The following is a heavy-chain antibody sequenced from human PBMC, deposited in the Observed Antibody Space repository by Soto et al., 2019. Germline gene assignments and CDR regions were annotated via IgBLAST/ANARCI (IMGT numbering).Heavy chain of an antibody. J-gene: IGHJ6*02. CDR3: ARDRQQLLYYYYGMDV. CDR1: GYTFTSYY. CDR2: INPSGGST. V-gene: IGHV1-46*01. Sequence: ASVKFSCKASGYTFTSYYMHWVRQAPGQGLEWMGIINPSGGSTSYAQKFQGRVTMTRDTSTSTVYMELSSLRSEDTAVYYCARDRQQLLYYYYGMDVWGQGTTVTVSS. D-gene: IGHD6-13*01.